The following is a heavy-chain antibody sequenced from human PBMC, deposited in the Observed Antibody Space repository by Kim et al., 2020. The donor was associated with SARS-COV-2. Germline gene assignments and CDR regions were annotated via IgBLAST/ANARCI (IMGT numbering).Heavy chain of an antibody. V-gene: IGHV4-31*03. D-gene: IGHD3-3*01. Sequence: SETLSLTCTVSGGSISSGGYYWSWIRQHPGKGLEWIGYIYYSGSTYYNPSLKSRVTISVDTSKNQFSLKLSSVTAADTSVYYCARDPSGWSGFDYWGQGTLVTVSS. CDR3: ARDPSGWSGFDY. CDR1: GGSISSGGYY. CDR2: IYYSGST. J-gene: IGHJ4*02.